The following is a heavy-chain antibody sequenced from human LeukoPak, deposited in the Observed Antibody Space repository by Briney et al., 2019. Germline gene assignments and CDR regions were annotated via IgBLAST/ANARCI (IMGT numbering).Heavy chain of an antibody. J-gene: IGHJ4*02. CDR3: ARQAIGFGEFHFDY. CDR2: IYYSGST. CDR1: GGSISSSSYY. Sequence: SETLSLTCTVSGGSISSSSYYWGWIRQPPGKGLEWIGSIYYSGSTYYNPSLKSRVTISVDTSKNQFSLKLSSVTAADTAVYYCARQAIGFGEFHFDYWGQGTLVTVSS. V-gene: IGHV4-39*01. D-gene: IGHD3-10*01.